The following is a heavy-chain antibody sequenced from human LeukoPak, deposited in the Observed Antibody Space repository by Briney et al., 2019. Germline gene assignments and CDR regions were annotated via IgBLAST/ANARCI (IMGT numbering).Heavy chain of an antibody. CDR1: GYTFTGYY. D-gene: IGHD5/OR15-5a*01. CDR2: INPNSGGT. Sequence: ASVKVSCKASGYTFTGYYIHWVRQAPGQGLEWMGWINPNSGGTYYAQKFQGRVTMTRDTSISTAYMELSRLRSDDTAVYYCARGSGMSTMYYFDYCAQGTLVSVSS. CDR3: ARGSGMSTMYYFDY. V-gene: IGHV1-2*02. J-gene: IGHJ4*02.